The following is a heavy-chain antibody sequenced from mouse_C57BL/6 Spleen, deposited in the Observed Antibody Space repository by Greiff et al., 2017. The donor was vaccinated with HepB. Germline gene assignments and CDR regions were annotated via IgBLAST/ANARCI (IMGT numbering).Heavy chain of an antibody. V-gene: IGHV10-3*01. CDR1: GFTFNTYA. CDR3: VTGNPAYYGSRDYYAMDY. D-gene: IGHD1-1*01. J-gene: IGHJ4*01. Sequence: EVHLVESGGGLVQPKGSLKLSCAASGFTFNTYAMHWVRQAPGKGLEWVARIRSKSSNYATYYADSVKDRFTISRDDSQSMLYLQMNNLKTEDTAMYYCVTGNPAYYGSRDYYAMDYWGQGTSVTVSS. CDR2: IRSKSSNYAT.